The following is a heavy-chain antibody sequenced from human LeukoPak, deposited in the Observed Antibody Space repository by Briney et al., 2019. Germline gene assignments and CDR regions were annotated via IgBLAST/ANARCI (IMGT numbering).Heavy chain of an antibody. CDR3: ASSAPAPGIAVAGTFDY. J-gene: IGHJ4*02. CDR1: GGTFSSYA. Sequence: ASVKVSCKASGGTFSSYAISWVRQAPGQGLEWMGRIIPIFGTANYAQKFQGRVTITTDESTSTAYMELSSLRSEDTAVYYCASSAPAPGIAVAGTFDYWGQGTLVTVSS. D-gene: IGHD6-19*01. V-gene: IGHV1-69*05. CDR2: IIPIFGTA.